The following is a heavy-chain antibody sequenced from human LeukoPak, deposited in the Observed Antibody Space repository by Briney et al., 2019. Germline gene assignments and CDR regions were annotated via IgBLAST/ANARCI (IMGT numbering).Heavy chain of an antibody. CDR1: GGSISSSNW. J-gene: IGHJ3*02. V-gene: IGHV4-4*02. Sequence: PSETLSLTCAVSGGSISSSNWRSWVRQPPGKGLEWVGEIYHSGSTNYNPSLKSRVTISVDKSKNQFSLKLRSVTAADTAVYYCARDGIAVAGIRAFDIWGQGTMVTVSS. CDR2: IYHSGST. D-gene: IGHD6-19*01. CDR3: ARDGIAVAGIRAFDI.